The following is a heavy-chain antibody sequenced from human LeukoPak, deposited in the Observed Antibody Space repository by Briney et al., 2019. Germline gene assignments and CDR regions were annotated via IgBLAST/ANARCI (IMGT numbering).Heavy chain of an antibody. J-gene: IGHJ4*02. CDR2: INPNNGGT. V-gene: IGHV1-2*02. CDR3: ARYYDFWSGGYYFDY. D-gene: IGHD3-3*01. Sequence: ASVKVSCKASGYTFTGYYMHWVRQAPGQGLEWMGWINPNNGGTNYAQKFQGRVTMTRDTSISTAYMELSRLRSDDTAVYYCARYYDFWSGGYYFDYWGQGTLVTVSS. CDR1: GYTFTGYY.